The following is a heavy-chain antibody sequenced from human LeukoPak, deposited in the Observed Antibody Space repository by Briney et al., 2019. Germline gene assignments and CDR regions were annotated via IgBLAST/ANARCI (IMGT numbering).Heavy chain of an antibody. D-gene: IGHD6-6*01. CDR3: ARDYDEYSSSDAFDI. V-gene: IGHV1-18*01. CDR2: ISAYNGNT. J-gene: IGHJ3*02. Sequence: GASVKVSCKASGYTFTSYGISWVRQAPGQGLEWMGWISAYNGNTNYAQKLQGRVTMTTDTSTSTAYMELRSLRSDDTAVYYCARDYDEYSSSDAFDIWGQGTMVTVSS. CDR1: GYTFTSYG.